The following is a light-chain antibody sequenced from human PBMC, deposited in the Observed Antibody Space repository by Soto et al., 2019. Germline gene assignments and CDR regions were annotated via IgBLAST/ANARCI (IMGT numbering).Light chain of an antibody. Sequence: IVMTQSPAILSVSPGERATLSCRASQSVRNNLGWYQQKPGQAPRLLIYGASIRATGIPARFSGSGSGTEFTLNISSLQSEDSAVYYCKQYNDWPPLTFGGGTKVEIK. V-gene: IGKV3-15*01. CDR1: QSVRNN. J-gene: IGKJ4*02. CDR2: GAS. CDR3: KQYNDWPPLT.